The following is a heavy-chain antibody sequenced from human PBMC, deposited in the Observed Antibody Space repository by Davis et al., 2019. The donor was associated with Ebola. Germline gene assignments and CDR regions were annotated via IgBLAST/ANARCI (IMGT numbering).Heavy chain of an antibody. D-gene: IGHD3-9*01. CDR2: MYHSGTT. J-gene: IGHJ6*02. CDR3: ARAPFHESLTGFSTYGMYV. CDR1: GGPINSGGYS. V-gene: IGHV4-30-2*01. Sequence: SETLSLTCAVSGGPINSGGYSWNWIRQHPGRGLEWIGYMYHSGTTYYNRSLKSRVTISINRSKKQFSLKLSSVTAADTAVYYCARAPFHESLTGFSTYGMYVWGQGTTVAVSS.